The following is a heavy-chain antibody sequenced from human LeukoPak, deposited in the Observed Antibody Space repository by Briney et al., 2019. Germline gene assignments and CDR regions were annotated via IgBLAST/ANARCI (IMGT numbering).Heavy chain of an antibody. CDR2: IYHSGST. V-gene: IGHV4-39*07. CDR1: GGSISSSSYY. D-gene: IGHD3-3*01. J-gene: IGHJ3*02. Sequence: SETLSLTCTVSGGSISSSSYYWGWIRQPPGKGLEWIGSIYHSGSTYYNPSLKSRVTISVDTSKNQFSLKLSSVTAADTAVYYCARDRSAEAADAFDIWGQGTMVTVSS. CDR3: ARDRSAEAADAFDI.